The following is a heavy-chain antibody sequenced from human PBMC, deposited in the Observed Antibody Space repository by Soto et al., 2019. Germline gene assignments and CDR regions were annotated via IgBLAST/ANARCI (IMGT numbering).Heavy chain of an antibody. CDR2: VYWDDDK. CDR3: VHTYADHAGYFFDF. D-gene: IGHD1-26*01. Sequence: QITLKESGPTLVKPTQTLTLTCSTSGFSLIDSGVAVGWIRQPPGKALDWLALVYWDDDKRYSPSLRTRLTISRDTSKNQVVLTMTNIVHVHTATYYCVHTYADHAGYFFDFSGQGPLVTVSS. CDR1: GFSLIDSGVA. V-gene: IGHV2-5*02. J-gene: IGHJ4*02.